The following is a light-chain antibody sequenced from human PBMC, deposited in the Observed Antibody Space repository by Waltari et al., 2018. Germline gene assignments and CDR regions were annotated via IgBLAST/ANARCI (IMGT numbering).Light chain of an antibody. CDR2: DVF. CDR3: CSYAGSYTVL. J-gene: IGLJ2*01. Sequence: QSALTQPRSVSGSPGQSVTFSCTGTSNDVGGYNHVSWYQQSPGKAPKLMIYDVFHRPTGVPCRFSGSKSSNTASLTISGLQADDEADYYCCSYAGSYTVLFGGGTKLTVL. CDR1: SNDVGGYNH. V-gene: IGLV2-11*01.